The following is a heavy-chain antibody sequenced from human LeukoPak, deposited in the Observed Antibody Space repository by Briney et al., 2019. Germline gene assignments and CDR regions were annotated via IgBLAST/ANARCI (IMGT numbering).Heavy chain of an antibody. CDR3: ARGDYSSGWYDY. D-gene: IGHD6-19*01. V-gene: IGHV3-7*01. CDR1: GFTFSDYW. Sequence: PGGSLRLSCVASGFTFSDYWMTWVRQAPGKGLEWVANIKQDGSEGYYVDSVKGRFTVSRDNAKSSLYLQLNSLRAEDTAVYYCARGDYSSGWYDYWGQGTLVTVSS. J-gene: IGHJ4*02. CDR2: IKQDGSEG.